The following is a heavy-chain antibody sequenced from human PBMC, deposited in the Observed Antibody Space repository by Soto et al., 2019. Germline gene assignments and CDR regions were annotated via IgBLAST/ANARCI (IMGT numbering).Heavy chain of an antibody. CDR2: ISGSGGST. CDR3: ARDQLYYNDISGRPLNAFDV. V-gene: IGHV3-23*01. D-gene: IGHD3-22*01. Sequence: GGSLRLSCAASGFTFSSYAMSWVRQAPGKGLEWVSAISGSGGSTYYADSVKGRFTISRDNSKNSLYLQMNSLRAEDTAVYYCARDQLYYNDISGRPLNAFDVWGQGTMVTVSS. J-gene: IGHJ3*01. CDR1: GFTFSSYA.